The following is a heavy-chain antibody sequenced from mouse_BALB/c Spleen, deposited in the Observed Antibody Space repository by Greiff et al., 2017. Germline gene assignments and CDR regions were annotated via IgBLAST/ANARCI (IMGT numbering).Heavy chain of an antibody. J-gene: IGHJ2*01. D-gene: IGHD2-14*01. V-gene: IGHV3-6*02. CDR1: GYSITSGYY. CDR2: ISYDGSN. Sequence: ESGPGLVKPSQSLSLTCSVTGYSITSGYYWNWIRQFPGNKLEWMGYISYDGSNNYNPSLKNRISITRDTSKNQFFLKLNSVTTEDTATYYCAREVRRGYFDYWGQGTTLTVSS. CDR3: AREVRRGYFDY.